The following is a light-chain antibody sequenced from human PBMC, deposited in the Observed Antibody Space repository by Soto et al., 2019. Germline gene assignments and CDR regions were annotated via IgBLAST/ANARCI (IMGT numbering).Light chain of an antibody. V-gene: IGKV1-39*01. J-gene: IGKJ5*01. CDR3: QQSYSTPIT. CDR1: QSISSY. CDR2: AAS. Sequence: DIKMTQSPSSLSASVGDRVTITSRPSQSISSYLNWYQQKPGKAPKLLIYAASSLQSGVPSRFSGSGSGTDFTLTISSLQPEDFATYYCQQSYSTPITFGQGT.